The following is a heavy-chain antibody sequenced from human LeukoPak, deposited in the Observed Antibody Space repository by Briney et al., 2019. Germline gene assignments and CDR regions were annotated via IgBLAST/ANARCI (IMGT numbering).Heavy chain of an antibody. J-gene: IGHJ3*02. CDR3: ARDLYSSGWPNAFDI. D-gene: IGHD6-19*01. CDR2: IYSGGST. Sequence: PGRSLRLSCAASGFSFSIYAVSWVRQAPGKGLEWVSVIYSGGSTYYADSVKGRFTISRDNSKNTLYLQMNSLRAEDTAVYYCARDLYSSGWPNAFDIWGQGTMVTVSS. V-gene: IGHV3-53*01. CDR1: GFSFSIYA.